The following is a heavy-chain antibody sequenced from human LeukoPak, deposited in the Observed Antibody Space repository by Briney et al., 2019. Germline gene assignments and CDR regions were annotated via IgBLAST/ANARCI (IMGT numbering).Heavy chain of an antibody. V-gene: IGHV3-23*01. Sequence: GGSLRLSCAASGFTFSSYAMSWVRQAPGKGLEWVSAIRGSGGSTYYADSVKGRFTISRDNSKNTLYLQMNSLRAEDTAVYYCAKDLQRLYSSGWYKDWGQGTLVTVSS. CDR2: IRGSGGST. D-gene: IGHD6-19*01. CDR3: AKDLQRLYSSGWYKD. J-gene: IGHJ4*02. CDR1: GFTFSSYA.